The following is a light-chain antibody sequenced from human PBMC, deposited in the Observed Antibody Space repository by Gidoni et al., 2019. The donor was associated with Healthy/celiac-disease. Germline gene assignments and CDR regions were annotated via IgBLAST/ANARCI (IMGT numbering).Light chain of an antibody. J-gene: IGKJ1*01. CDR2: AAS. V-gene: IGKV1-39*01. Sequence: DIQMTQSPSSLSASVGARVTITCRASQSISSYLHWYQQKPGKAPKLLIYAASSLQSGVPSRFSGRGSGTDFTLTISSLQPEDFATYYCQQSYSTPRTFGQGTQVEIK. CDR1: QSISSY. CDR3: QQSYSTPRT.